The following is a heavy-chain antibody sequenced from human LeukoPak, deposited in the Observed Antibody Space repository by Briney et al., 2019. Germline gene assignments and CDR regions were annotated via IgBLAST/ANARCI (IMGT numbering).Heavy chain of an antibody. CDR3: ARDENCGGDCLNAFDI. J-gene: IGHJ3*02. D-gene: IGHD2-21*02. V-gene: IGHV3-11*04. CDR1: GFTFSDYY. Sequence: GGSLRLSCAASGFTFSDYYMSWIRQAPGKGLEWVSYISRSGSAIYYADSVKGRFTISRDNAKNSLYLQMNSLRAEDTAVYYCARDENCGGDCLNAFDIWGQGTMVTVSS. CDR2: ISRSGSAI.